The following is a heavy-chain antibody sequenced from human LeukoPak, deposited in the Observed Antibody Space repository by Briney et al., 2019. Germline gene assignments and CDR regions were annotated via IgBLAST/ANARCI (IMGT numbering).Heavy chain of an antibody. J-gene: IGHJ4*02. D-gene: IGHD3-3*01. Sequence: PGGSLRLSCAASGFTFSSYEMNWVRQAPGKGLGWVSYISSSGSTIYYADSVKGRFTISRDNAKNSLYLQMNSLRAEDTAVYYCARGHVVTIFGVVGTTGDFDYWGQGTLVTVSS. CDR3: ARGHVVTIFGVVGTTGDFDY. V-gene: IGHV3-48*03. CDR1: GFTFSSYE. CDR2: ISSSGSTI.